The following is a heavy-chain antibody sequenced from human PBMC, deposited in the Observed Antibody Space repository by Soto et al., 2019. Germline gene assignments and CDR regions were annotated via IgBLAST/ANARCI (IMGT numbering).Heavy chain of an antibody. D-gene: IGHD5-12*01. CDR1: GGTFSSYA. Sequence: SVKVSCKASGGTFSSYAISWVRQAPGQGLEWMGGIIPIFGTANYAQKFQGRVTITADESTSTAYMELSSLRSEDTAGCFCARSGDIVASTLTSVTGMYVRGQGTPVPVSS. J-gene: IGHJ6*02. V-gene: IGHV1-69*13. CDR3: ARSGDIVASTLTSVTGMYV. CDR2: IIPIFGTA.